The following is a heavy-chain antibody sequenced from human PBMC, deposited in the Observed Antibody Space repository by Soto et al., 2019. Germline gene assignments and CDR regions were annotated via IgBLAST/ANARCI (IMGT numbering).Heavy chain of an antibody. D-gene: IGHD3-3*01. J-gene: IGHJ4*02. CDR3: AKIFGNTLTGYSDC. V-gene: IGHV3-23*01. CDR2: ISAGAANT. CDR1: GFTFRNYA. Sequence: GGSLRLSCAASGFTFRNYAMTWVRQAPGKGLEWASVISAGAANTYYADSVKGRFTISRDNSQNTLFLQMNSLRAEDTAVYHCAKIFGNTLTGYSDCWGQGTLVTVSS.